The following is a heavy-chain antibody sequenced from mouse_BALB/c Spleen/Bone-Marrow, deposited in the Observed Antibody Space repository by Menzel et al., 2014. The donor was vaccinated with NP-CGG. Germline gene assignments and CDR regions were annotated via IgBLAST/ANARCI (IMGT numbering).Heavy chain of an antibody. CDR1: GFNIKDTY. CDR3: AMITTGAWFAY. D-gene: IGHD2-4*01. CDR2: IDPANGNT. Sequence: EVQLQQSGAELVKPGASVKLSCTASGFNIKDTYMHWVKQRPEQGLEWIGRIDPANGNTKYDPKFQGKATITADTSSNTAYLQLSSLTSKDTAVYYCAMITTGAWFAYWGQGTLVTVSA. V-gene: IGHV14-3*02. J-gene: IGHJ3*01.